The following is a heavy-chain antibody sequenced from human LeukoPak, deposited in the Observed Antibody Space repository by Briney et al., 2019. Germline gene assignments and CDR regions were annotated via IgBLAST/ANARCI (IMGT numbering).Heavy chain of an antibody. CDR3: ARHWGYGSSWYPSWYYYYYMDV. CDR1: GGSISSSRYY. V-gene: IGHV4-39*01. Sequence: SETLSLTCTVSGGSISSSRYYWGWIRQPPGKGLEWIGSIYYSGSTYYNPSLKSRVTISVDTSKNQFSLKLSSVTAADTAVYYCARHWGYGSSWYPSWYYYYYMDVWGKGTTVTVSS. J-gene: IGHJ6*03. CDR2: IYYSGST. D-gene: IGHD6-13*01.